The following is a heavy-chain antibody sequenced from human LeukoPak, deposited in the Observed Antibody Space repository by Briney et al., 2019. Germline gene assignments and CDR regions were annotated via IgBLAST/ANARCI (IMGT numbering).Heavy chain of an antibody. Sequence: PGGSLRLSCAASGFTFSSYAMHWVRQAPGKGLEWVAVISYDGSNKYYADSVKGRFTISRDNAKNSLYLQMNSLRAEDTAVYYCARAPPLRLGELSLRAVDAFDIWGQGTMVTVSS. CDR1: GFTFSSYA. CDR2: ISYDGSNK. J-gene: IGHJ3*02. V-gene: IGHV3-30-3*01. D-gene: IGHD3-16*02. CDR3: ARAPPLRLGELSLRAVDAFDI.